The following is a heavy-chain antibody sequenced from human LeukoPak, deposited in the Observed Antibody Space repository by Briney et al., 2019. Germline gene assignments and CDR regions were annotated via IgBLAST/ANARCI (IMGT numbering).Heavy chain of an antibody. CDR1: GYTFSNYY. CDR2: INPSGGST. V-gene: IGHV1-46*01. J-gene: IGHJ5*02. Sequence: ASVKVSCKASGYTFSNYYVHWVRQAPGQGLEWMGVINPSGGSTNYAQKFQGRVTMTRDTSTSTVYMEMSSLRSEDTAVYYCARDSTVTTFRGCIDPWGQGTLVTVSS. CDR3: ARDSTVTTFRGCIDP. D-gene: IGHD4-17*01.